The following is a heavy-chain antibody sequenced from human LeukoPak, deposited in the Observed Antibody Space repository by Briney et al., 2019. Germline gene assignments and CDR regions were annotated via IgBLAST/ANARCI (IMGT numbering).Heavy chain of an antibody. CDR2: INPNSGGT. CDR3: ARRPRVRGVRDYMDV. D-gene: IGHD3-10*01. Sequence: ASVKVSCKASGYTFTGYYMHWVRQAPGQGLEWMGWINPNSGGTNYAQKFQGRVTMTRDTSISTAYMELSRLRSDDTAVYYCARRPRVRGVRDYMDVWGKGTTVTVSS. V-gene: IGHV1-2*02. J-gene: IGHJ6*03. CDR1: GYTFTGYY.